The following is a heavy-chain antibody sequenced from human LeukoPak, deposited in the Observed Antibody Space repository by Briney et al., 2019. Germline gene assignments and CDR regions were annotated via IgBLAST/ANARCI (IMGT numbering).Heavy chain of an antibody. Sequence: ASVKVSCKASGYTFTSYGISWVRQAPGQGLEWMGWICAYNGNANYAQKLQGRVTMTTDTSTSTAYMELRSLRSDDTAVYYCARGDCSSTSCYGGLDYWGQGTLVTVSS. J-gene: IGHJ4*02. V-gene: IGHV1-18*04. CDR1: GYTFTSYG. CDR2: ICAYNGNA. CDR3: ARGDCSSTSCYGGLDY. D-gene: IGHD2-2*01.